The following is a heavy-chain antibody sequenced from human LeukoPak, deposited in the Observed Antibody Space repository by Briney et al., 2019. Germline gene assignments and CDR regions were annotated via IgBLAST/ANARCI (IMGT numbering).Heavy chain of an antibody. CDR1: GFNFSNYD. Sequence: GGSLRLSCAAAGFNFSNYDMFWVRHTTGKGLEWVSTIGAADDTYYPGSVRGRFTISRESTKESLYLQMNSLRAGETAVYYCARGSVSHFDYWGQGTLVTVSS. CDR2: IGAADDT. J-gene: IGHJ4*02. V-gene: IGHV3-13*04. CDR3: ARGSVSHFDY. D-gene: IGHD1-26*01.